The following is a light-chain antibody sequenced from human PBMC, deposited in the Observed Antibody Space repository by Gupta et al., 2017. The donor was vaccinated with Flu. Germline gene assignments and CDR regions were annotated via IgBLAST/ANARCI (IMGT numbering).Light chain of an antibody. J-gene: IGKJ2*01. CDR3: QQRSDLPMYT. V-gene: IGKV3-11*01. CDR2: DAS. CDR1: QSVSPS. Sequence: EVVLTQSPATLSLSPGERAVLACRASQSVSPSIDWYQQKGGQAPRLLMYDASRRADGIPARFSGSGSGTDFTLTISTGEPEDFAVYFCQQRSDLPMYTFGQGTRLEI.